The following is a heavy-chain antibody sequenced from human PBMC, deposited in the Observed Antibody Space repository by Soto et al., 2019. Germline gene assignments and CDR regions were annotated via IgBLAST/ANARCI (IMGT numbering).Heavy chain of an antibody. Sequence: QVQLVQSGAEEKKPGATVKVSCKASGYTFTSYAMDWVRQAPGQRLEWMGWINAGNGNTKYSQKFQGRVTITRDTSASTAYRELSSLRSEYTAVYYCARGFPLWFAPWGQGTLVTVSS. V-gene: IGHV1-3*05. D-gene: IGHD3-3*01. CDR2: INAGNGNT. CDR3: ARGFPLWFAP. J-gene: IGHJ5*02. CDR1: GYTFTSYA.